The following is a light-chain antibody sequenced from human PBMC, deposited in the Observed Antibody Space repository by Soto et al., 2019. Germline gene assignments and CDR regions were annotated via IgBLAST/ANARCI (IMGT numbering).Light chain of an antibody. J-gene: IGLJ1*01. V-gene: IGLV2-14*03. CDR3: SSYTSSSTRV. Sequence: QSALTQPASLSGSPGQSITLSCTGTSSDVGAYDYVSWYQQHPDKAPKLMIYEVSNRPSGVSNRFSGSKSVNTATLTISGLQAEDEADYYCSSYTSSSTRVFGTGTKVTVL. CDR2: EVS. CDR1: SSDVGAYDY.